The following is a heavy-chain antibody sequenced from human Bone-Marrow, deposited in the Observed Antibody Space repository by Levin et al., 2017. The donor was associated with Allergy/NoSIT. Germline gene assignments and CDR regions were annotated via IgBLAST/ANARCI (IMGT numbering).Heavy chain of an antibody. CDR1: GFTFSSYT. CDR2: ISSGSNYI. V-gene: IGHV3-21*01. CDR3: TRGDDYGDYGGWFDP. D-gene: IGHD4-17*01. J-gene: IGHJ5*02. Sequence: GGSLRLSCEGSGFTFSSYTMKWVRQAPGGGLEWVSSISSGSNYIYYADSVKGRLTISRDNAANSVYLQMNSPRAEDAAVYYCTRGDDYGDYGGWFDPWGQGVLVTVSS.